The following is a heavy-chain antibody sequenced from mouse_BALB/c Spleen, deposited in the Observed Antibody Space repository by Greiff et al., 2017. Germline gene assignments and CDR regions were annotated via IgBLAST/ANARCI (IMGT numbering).Heavy chain of an antibody. Sequence: VQLQQSGPELVKPGASVKISCKASGYAFSSSWMNWVKQRPGQGLEWIGRIYPGDGDTNYNGKFKGKATLTADKSSSTAYMQLSSLTSVDSAVYFYARGLTGRDYWGQGTTLTVSA. CDR3: ARGLTGRDY. CDR2: IYPGDGDT. V-gene: IGHV1-82*01. D-gene: IGHD4-1*01. J-gene: IGHJ2*01. CDR1: GYAFSSSW.